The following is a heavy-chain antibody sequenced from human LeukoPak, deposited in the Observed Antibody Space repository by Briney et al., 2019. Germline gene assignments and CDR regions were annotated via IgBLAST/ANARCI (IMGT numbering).Heavy chain of an antibody. CDR1: GFTFSSYG. V-gene: IGHV3-33*01. J-gene: IGHJ6*02. CDR2: IWYDGSNK. D-gene: IGHD3-10*01. Sequence: GRSLRLSCAASGFTFSSYGIHWGRQAPGKGLEWVAVIWYDGSNKYYADSVKGRFTISRDNSKNTLYLQMNSLRAEDTAVYYCAREDYYGSGPYYYYGMDVWGQGTTVTVSS. CDR3: AREDYYGSGPYYYYGMDV.